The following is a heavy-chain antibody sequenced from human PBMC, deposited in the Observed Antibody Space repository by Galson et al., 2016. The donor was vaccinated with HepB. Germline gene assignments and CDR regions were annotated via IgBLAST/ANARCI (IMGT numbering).Heavy chain of an antibody. D-gene: IGHD6-6*01. Sequence: YAQKFQDRVTITRDRSMSIAYMELSSLRSEDSAIYYCARSEYSSSFDYWGQGTLVTVSS. J-gene: IGHJ4*02. V-gene: IGHV1-45*02. CDR3: ARSEYSSSFDY.